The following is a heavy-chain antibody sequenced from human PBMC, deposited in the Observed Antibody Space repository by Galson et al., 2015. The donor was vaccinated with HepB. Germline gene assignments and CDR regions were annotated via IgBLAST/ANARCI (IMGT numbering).Heavy chain of an antibody. CDR1: EDSVSSNRAA. D-gene: IGHD5-18*01. J-gene: IGHJ5*02. CDR3: ARDRDAAMVEGFDH. CDR2: TYYRSKWYS. V-gene: IGHV6-1*01. Sequence: CAISEDSVSSNRAAWNWIRQSPSRGLEWLGRTYYRSKWYSDYPVSVKSRITINPDTSKNHFSLQLNSVTPDDTAVYYCARDRDAAMVEGFDHWGQGTLVTVSS.